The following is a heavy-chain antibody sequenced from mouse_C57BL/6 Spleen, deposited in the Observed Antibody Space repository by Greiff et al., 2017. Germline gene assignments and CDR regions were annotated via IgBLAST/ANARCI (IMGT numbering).Heavy chain of an antibody. CDR2: INPSNGGT. V-gene: IGHV1-53*01. J-gene: IGHJ1*03. Sequence: VQLQQSGTELVKPGASVKLSCKASGYTFTSYWMHWVKQRPGQGLEWIGNINPSNGGTNYNEKFKSKATMTVDKSSSTAYMQLSSLTSEDSAVYYCARGGFLGYFDVWGTGTTVTVSS. CDR1: GYTFTSYW. CDR3: ARGGFLGYFDV.